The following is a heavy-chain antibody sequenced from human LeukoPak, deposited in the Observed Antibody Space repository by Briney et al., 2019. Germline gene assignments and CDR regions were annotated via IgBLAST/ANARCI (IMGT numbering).Heavy chain of an antibody. CDR2: ISDNSINI. CDR1: GFVFSSYA. J-gene: IGHJ6*02. V-gene: IGHV3-23*01. CDR3: ARVGYCSGGTCSYYYYGMDV. Sequence: TGGSLRLSCAASGFVFSSYAMSWVRQAPGKGLEWVSSISDNSINIHYADSVKGRITISRDNSKSTLYLQMDSLRAEDTAVYYCARVGYCSGGTCSYYYYGMDVWGQGTTVTVSS. D-gene: IGHD2-15*01.